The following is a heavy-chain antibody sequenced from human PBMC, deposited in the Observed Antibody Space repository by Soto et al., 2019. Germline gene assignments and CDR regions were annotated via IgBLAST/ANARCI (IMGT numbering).Heavy chain of an antibody. Sequence: GESLKISCKGVGYKFGSAWIGWVRQMPGKGLEWMGIIKPGTSDIRYSPSCRGHVTISADEAVSTAYLQWSSLKASDTAMYYCARQLSRICDSWDQGTRVTVSS. CDR3: ARQLSRICDS. J-gene: IGHJ4*02. CDR2: IKPGTSDI. V-gene: IGHV5-51*01. CDR1: GYKFGSAW. D-gene: IGHD3-3*02.